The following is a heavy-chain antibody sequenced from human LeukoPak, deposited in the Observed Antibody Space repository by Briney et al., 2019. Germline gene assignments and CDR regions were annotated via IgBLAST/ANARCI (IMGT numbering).Heavy chain of an antibody. CDR3: ARMRTIFDY. J-gene: IGHJ4*02. D-gene: IGHD4/OR15-4a*01. CDR2: IYYSGST. Sequence: SETLSLTCTVSGGSISSSSYYWGWVRQPPGKGLEWIGSIYYSGSTYYNPSLKSRVTISVDTSKNQFSLKLSSVTAADTAVYYCARMRTIFDYWGQGTLVTVSS. V-gene: IGHV4-39*01. CDR1: GGSISSSSYY.